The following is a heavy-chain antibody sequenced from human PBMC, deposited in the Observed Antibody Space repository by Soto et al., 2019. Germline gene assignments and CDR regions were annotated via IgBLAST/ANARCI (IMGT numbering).Heavy chain of an antibody. V-gene: IGHV3-48*02. CDR2: ISSSSSTI. CDR1: GFTFSSYS. Sequence: PGGSLRLSCAASGFTFSSYSMNWVRQAPGKGLEWVSYISSSSSTIYYADSVKGRFTISRDNAKNSLYLQMNSLRDEDTAVYYCATDSSSWYRYYYYGMDVWGQGTTVTVSS. D-gene: IGHD6-13*01. J-gene: IGHJ6*02. CDR3: ATDSSSWYRYYYYGMDV.